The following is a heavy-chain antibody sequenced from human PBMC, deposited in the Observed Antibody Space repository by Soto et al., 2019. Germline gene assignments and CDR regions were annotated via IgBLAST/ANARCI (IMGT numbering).Heavy chain of an antibody. V-gene: IGHV1-69*13. J-gene: IGHJ4*02. CDR2: IIPIFGTA. CDR3: ARVIVGATTAFDY. Sequence: SVKVSCKASGYTFTTYAMHWVRQAPGQGLEWMGGIIPIFGTANYAQKFQGRVTITADESTSTAYMELSSLRSEDTAVYYCARVIVGATTAFDYWGQGTLVTVSS. CDR1: GYTFTTYA. D-gene: IGHD1-26*01.